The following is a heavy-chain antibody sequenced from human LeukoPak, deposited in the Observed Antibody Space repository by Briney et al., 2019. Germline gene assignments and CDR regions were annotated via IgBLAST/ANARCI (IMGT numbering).Heavy chain of an antibody. CDR2: IYYSGST. Sequence: SETLSLTCTASGGSISSSSYYWGWIRQPPGKGLEWIGSIYYSGSTYYNPSLKSRVTISVDTSKNQFSLKLSSVTAADTAVYYCARRVVVVTAGYYYYYYMDVWGKGTTVTVSS. CDR3: ARRVVVVTAGYYYYYYMDV. J-gene: IGHJ6*03. V-gene: IGHV4-39*01. D-gene: IGHD2-21*02. CDR1: GGSISSSSYY.